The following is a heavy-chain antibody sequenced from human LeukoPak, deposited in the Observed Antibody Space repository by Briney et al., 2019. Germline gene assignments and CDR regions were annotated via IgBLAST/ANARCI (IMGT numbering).Heavy chain of an antibody. CDR3: ARGRNIVATSGYFDY. CDR1: GFTFSSYA. J-gene: IGHJ4*02. CDR2: ISYDGSDE. V-gene: IGHV3-30-3*01. Sequence: PGGSLRLSCAASGFTFSSYALHWVRQAPGKGLDWVATISYDGSDEYYPDSLKGRFTIFRDNSKNTLYLQMNSLRAEDTAVYYCARGRNIVATSGYFDYWGQGTLVTVSS. D-gene: IGHD5-12*01.